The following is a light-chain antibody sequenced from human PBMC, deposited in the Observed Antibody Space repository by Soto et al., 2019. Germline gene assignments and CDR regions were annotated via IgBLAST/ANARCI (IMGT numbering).Light chain of an antibody. Sequence: QAVVTQPPSVSGAPGQRVTISCTGSSSNIGAGYDVHWYQQLPGTAPKLLIYDTINRPSGVPDRFSGSKSGTSASLAITGLQAEDEADYYCQSYDSSLRGHVVFGGGTKVTVL. CDR3: QSYDSSLRGHVV. CDR2: DTI. V-gene: IGLV1-40*01. J-gene: IGLJ2*01. CDR1: SSNIGAGYD.